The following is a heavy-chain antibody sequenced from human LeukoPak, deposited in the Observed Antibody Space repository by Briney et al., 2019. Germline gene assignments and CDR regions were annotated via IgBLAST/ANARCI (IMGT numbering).Heavy chain of an antibody. D-gene: IGHD1-7*01. CDR3: ATLTGTTMRNWFDP. CDR1: GGSISSSSYY. Sequence: PSETLSLTCTVSGGSISSSSYYWGWIRQPPGKGLEWIGSIYYSGSTYYNPSLKSRVTISVDTSKNQFSLELSSVTAADTAVYYCATLTGTTMRNWFDPWGQGTLVTVSS. J-gene: IGHJ5*02. V-gene: IGHV4-39*01. CDR2: IYYSGST.